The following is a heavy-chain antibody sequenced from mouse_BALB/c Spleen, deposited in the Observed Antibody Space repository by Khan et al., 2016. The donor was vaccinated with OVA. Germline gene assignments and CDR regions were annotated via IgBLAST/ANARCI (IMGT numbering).Heavy chain of an antibody. CDR2: IYPGSDST. CDR1: GYTFTDYV. V-gene: IGHV1-77*01. Sequence: QVQLQQSGPELVKPGASVKMSCKASGYTFTDYVMNWVKQRNGQGLEWIGQIYPGSDSTYYTEKFKGKATLTADRSSSTAYMQLSNLTSEDSAVYFCARAGWDLFAYWGQGTLVTVSA. CDR3: ARAGWDLFAY. D-gene: IGHD4-1*01. J-gene: IGHJ3*01.